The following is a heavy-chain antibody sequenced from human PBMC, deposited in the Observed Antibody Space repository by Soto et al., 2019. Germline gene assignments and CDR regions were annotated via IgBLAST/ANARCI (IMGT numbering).Heavy chain of an antibody. D-gene: IGHD3-22*01. CDR2: IIPIIGII. J-gene: IGHJ5*02. CDR1: GGTFSTYT. V-gene: IGHV1-69*08. CDR3: AGDPDSQYNDSHASSYP. Sequence: QVQLVQSGAEVKKPGSSVKVSCKASGGTFSTYTITWVRQAPGQGLEWMGRIIPIIGIINYAQKFQGRVTITADKYTGTAYMELTRLRSDDTDVYYCAGDPDSQYNDSHASSYPWGQGTLVTVSS.